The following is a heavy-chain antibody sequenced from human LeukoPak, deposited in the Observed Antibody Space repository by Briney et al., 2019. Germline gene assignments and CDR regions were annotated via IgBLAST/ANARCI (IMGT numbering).Heavy chain of an antibody. V-gene: IGHV4-34*01. J-gene: IGHJ4*02. CDR1: GRSFSGSY. CDR2: INHSGGT. D-gene: IGHD5-18*01. CDR3: ARGTLYAAMDPFHY. Sequence: PSETLSRNCAVYGRSFSGSYWSWNRQPPGQGLDWIGEINHSGGTNYNPSLKSRVTISVDRSKNQFSLKLTSVTAADTAVYYCARGTLYAAMDPFHYWGQGTLVTVSS.